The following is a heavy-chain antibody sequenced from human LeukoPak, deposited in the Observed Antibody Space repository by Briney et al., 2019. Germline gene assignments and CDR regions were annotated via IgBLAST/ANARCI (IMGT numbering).Heavy chain of an antibody. D-gene: IGHD3-22*01. V-gene: IGHV4-38-2*01. CDR2: MYNSVSI. CDR1: GYSIRNGDY. Sequence: SETLSLTCVVSGYSIRNGDYWGWIRQSPGKGLEWIASMYNSVSIHYNPSLKSRVTILVDTSKNEFSLKLSSVTAADTAVYYCARQSAYYYDSSGYGYWGQGTLVTVSS. J-gene: IGHJ4*02. CDR3: ARQSAYYYDSSGYGY.